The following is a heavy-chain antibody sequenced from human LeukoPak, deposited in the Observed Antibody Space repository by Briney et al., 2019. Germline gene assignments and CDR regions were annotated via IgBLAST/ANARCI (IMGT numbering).Heavy chain of an antibody. CDR3: ARAVVTNNWFDP. CDR1: GFTVSSNY. J-gene: IGHJ5*02. D-gene: IGHD4-23*01. Sequence: GGSLRLSCAASGFTVSSNYMSWVRQAPGKGLEWVSVIYSGGSTYYAGSVKGRFTISRDNSKNTLYLQMNSLRAEDTAVYYCARAVVTNNWFDPWGQGTLVTVSS. CDR2: IYSGGST. V-gene: IGHV3-66*02.